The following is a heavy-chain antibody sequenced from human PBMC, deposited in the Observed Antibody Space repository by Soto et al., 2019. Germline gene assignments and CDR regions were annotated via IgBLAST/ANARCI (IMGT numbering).Heavy chain of an antibody. Sequence: PSETLSLTCAVYGGSFSGYYWSWIRQPPGKGLEWIGEINHSGSTNYNPSLKSRVTISVDTSKNQFSLKLSSVTAADTAVYYCARGRLLWFGTTNNWFDPWGQGTLVTVSS. CDR3: ARGRLLWFGTTNNWFDP. CDR2: INHSGST. J-gene: IGHJ5*02. D-gene: IGHD3-10*01. V-gene: IGHV4-34*01. CDR1: GGSFSGYY.